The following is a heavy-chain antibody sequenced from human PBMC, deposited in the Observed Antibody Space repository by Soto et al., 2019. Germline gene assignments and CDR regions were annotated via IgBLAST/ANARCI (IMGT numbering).Heavy chain of an antibody. V-gene: IGHV4-31*03. Sequence: QVQLQESGPGLVNPSQTLSLTCTVSGGSVDSGGYYWNWIRQYPGKGLEWLGYIYYRGSTYYTPSLKSRLTISLDTSKNHFSLRLTSVTAADTAVYYCAREPPRSCSGSKCLYDFDHWGQGALVTVSS. CDR2: IYYRGST. J-gene: IGHJ4*02. D-gene: IGHD2-15*01. CDR3: AREPPRSCSGSKCLYDFDH. CDR1: GGSVDSGGYY.